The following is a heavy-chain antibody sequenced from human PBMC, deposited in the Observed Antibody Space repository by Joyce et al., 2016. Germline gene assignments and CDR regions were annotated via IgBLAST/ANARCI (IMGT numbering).Heavy chain of an antibody. Sequence: QVQLVESGGGVVQPGKSLRLSCAASGFSLDRYGIYWVRRAPGKGLEWVAVNWDEGTNKYYGDSVKGRFTVSRDKAESTVYLEMNSLRAEDTAVYYCARSMNWNFAFDYWGQGTLVTVAS. CDR3: ARSMNWNFAFDY. CDR1: GFSLDRYG. J-gene: IGHJ4*02. CDR2: NWDEGTNK. V-gene: IGHV3-33*01. D-gene: IGHD1-7*01.